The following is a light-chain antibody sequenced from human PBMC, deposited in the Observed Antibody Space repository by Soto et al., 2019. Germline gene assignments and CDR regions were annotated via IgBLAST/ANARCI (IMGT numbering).Light chain of an antibody. CDR2: AAS. J-gene: IGKJ2*01. V-gene: IGKV1-39*01. CDR3: QQSYSHPGT. CDR1: QSISSY. Sequence: DIQMTQSPSSLSASVGDRVTITCRASQSISSYLNWYQQKPGKAPKLLIYAASSLQSGVPSRFSGSGSGTDFTLTISSLQPEDFATYYCQQSYSHPGTFGQGTNLEIK.